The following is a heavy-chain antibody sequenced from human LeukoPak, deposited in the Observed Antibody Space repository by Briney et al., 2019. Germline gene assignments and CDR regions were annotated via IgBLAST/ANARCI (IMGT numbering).Heavy chain of an antibody. CDR2: ISSSSSYT. Sequence: GGSLRLSCAASGFTFSDYYMSWIRQAPGKGLEWVSYISSSSSYTNYADSVKGRFTISRDNAKNSLYLQMNSLRAEDTAVYYCARRLRLGELSSEDAFDIWGQGTMVTVSS. J-gene: IGHJ3*02. CDR1: GFTFSDYY. CDR3: ARRLRLGELSSEDAFDI. V-gene: IGHV3-11*06. D-gene: IGHD3-16*02.